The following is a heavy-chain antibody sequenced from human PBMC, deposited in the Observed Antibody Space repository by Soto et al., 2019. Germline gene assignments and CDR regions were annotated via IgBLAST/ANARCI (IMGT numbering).Heavy chain of an antibody. V-gene: IGHV1-69*13. D-gene: IGHD4-4*01. CDR3: ARVETGAVTQYYYYYYGMDV. CDR2: IIPIFGTA. CDR1: GGTFSSYA. J-gene: IGHJ6*02. Sequence: SVKVSCKASGGTFSSYAISWVRQAPGQGLEWMGGIIPIFGTANYAQKFQGRVTITAYESTSTAYMELSSLRSEDTAVYYCARVETGAVTQYYYYYYGMDVWGQGTTVTVSS.